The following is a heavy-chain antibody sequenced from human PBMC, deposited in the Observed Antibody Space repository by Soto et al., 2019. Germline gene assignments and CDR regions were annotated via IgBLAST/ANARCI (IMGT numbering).Heavy chain of an antibody. V-gene: IGHV4-59*01. J-gene: IGHJ4*02. D-gene: IGHD6-6*01. Sequence: WETLSLTLTVSGASFSSSYRSWILQPPGKGLHWIGYIFHSGTTNYNPSLKSRVTISVDTSKNQFSPKLSSLSTADTAVYFRARGANRYSSTSSGVGGFDYWGQGTLVTVPS. CDR3: ARGANRYSSTSSGVGGFDY. CDR2: IFHSGTT. CDR1: GASFSSSY.